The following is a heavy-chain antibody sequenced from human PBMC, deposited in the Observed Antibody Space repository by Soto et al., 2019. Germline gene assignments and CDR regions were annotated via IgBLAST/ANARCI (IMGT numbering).Heavy chain of an antibody. CDR1: GFTFSSYA. Sequence: GGSLRLSCAASGFTFSSYAMSWVRQAPGKGLEWVSAISGSGGSTYYADSVKGRFTISRDNSKNTLYLQMNSLRAEDTAVYYGAKERIMITFGGVIVPDAFDIWGQGTMVTVSS. V-gene: IGHV3-23*01. D-gene: IGHD3-16*02. CDR2: ISGSGGST. CDR3: AKERIMITFGGVIVPDAFDI. J-gene: IGHJ3*02.